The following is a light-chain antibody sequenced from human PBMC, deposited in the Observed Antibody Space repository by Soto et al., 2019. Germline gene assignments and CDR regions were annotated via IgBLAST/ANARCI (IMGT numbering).Light chain of an antibody. J-gene: IGKJ4*01. CDR2: DAS. Sequence: EIVLTQSPDTLCLSPGKRVTLSCRASQSVDCNYLAWYRQNAGQAPRVLIFDASIRATGIPDRVSGSWSATDLTLTISRLELEDSAVYYCQQYDRSPHTFGGGTTVDIK. CDR3: QQYDRSPHT. CDR1: QSVDCNY. V-gene: IGKV3-20*01.